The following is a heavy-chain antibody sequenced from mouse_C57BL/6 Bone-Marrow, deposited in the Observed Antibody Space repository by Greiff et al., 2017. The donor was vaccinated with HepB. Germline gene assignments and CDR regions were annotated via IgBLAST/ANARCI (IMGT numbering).Heavy chain of an antibody. Sequence: DVKLQESGPGLVKPSQSLSLTCSVTGYSITSGYYWNWIRQFPGNKLEWMGYISYDGSNNYNPSLKNRISITRDTSKNQFFLKLNSVTTEDTATYYCARGYLAWFAYWGQGTLVTVSA. CDR1: GYSITSGYY. CDR3: ARGYLAWFAY. CDR2: ISYDGSN. J-gene: IGHJ3*01. V-gene: IGHV3-6*01. D-gene: IGHD2-12*01.